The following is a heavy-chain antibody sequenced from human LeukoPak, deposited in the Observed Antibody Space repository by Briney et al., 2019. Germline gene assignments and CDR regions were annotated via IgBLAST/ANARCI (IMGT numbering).Heavy chain of an antibody. CDR3: ASGSVSYYYYYMDV. CDR2: IIPIFGTA. V-gene: IGHV1-69*05. J-gene: IGHJ6*03. D-gene: IGHD3-10*01. CDR1: GGTFSSYA. Sequence: SVKVSCKASGGTFSSYAISWVRQAPGQGLEWMGGIIPIFGTANYAQKFQGRVTITTDESTSTAYMELSSLRSEDTAVYYCASGSVSYYYYYMDVWAKGPRSPSP.